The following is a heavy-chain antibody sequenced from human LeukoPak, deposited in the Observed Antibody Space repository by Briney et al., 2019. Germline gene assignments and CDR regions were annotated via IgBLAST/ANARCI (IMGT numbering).Heavy chain of an antibody. CDR1: GFPFENYW. J-gene: IGHJ4*02. Sequence: GGSLRLSCEASGFPFENYWMSWVRQAPGKGLEWVANIKQDGSETNYVDSVEGRFTISRDNAQNSLFLQMDSLRAEDTAVYFCARDRWALTSAVFMYYWGQGALVTVSS. D-gene: IGHD2-2*01. CDR2: IKQDGSET. CDR3: ARDRWALTSAVFMYY. V-gene: IGHV3-7*05.